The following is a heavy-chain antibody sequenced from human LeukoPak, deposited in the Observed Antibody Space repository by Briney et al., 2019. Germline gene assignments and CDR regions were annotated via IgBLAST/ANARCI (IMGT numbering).Heavy chain of an antibody. CDR1: GFTFSSYD. J-gene: IGHJ4*02. V-gene: IGHV3-30*18. Sequence: GGSLRLSCVASGFTFSSYDMHWVRQAPGKGLEWVASMSYDGRHKYYADSVKGRFSISRDNSKSTLYLQMNSLRDEDTAVYYCAKDLREWGQGTPVTVSS. CDR3: AKDLRE. CDR2: MSYDGRHK. D-gene: IGHD1-26*01.